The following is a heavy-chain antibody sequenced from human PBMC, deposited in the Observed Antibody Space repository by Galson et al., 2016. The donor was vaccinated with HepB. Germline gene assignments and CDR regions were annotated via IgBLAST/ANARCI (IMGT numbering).Heavy chain of an antibody. CDR3: ARGTSGYAAFDI. D-gene: IGHD6-25*01. CDR2: VDGSTDTT. V-gene: IGHV3-23*01. CDR1: GFTLNTYA. J-gene: IGHJ3*02. Sequence: SLRLSCAASGFTLNTYAMSWVRQAPGKGLEWVSAVDGSTDTTYHADSVKGRLTLSRDNSRHSVSLQMNGLRVEDTAVYFCARGTSGYAAFDIWGQGTLVTVA.